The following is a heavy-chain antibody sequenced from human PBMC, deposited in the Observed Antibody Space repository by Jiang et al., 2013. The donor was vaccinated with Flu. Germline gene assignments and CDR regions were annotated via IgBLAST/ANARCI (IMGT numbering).Heavy chain of an antibody. V-gene: IGHV4-59*11. CDR2: MYYTGSA. CDR1: GVSISGHY. J-gene: IGHJ4*02. Sequence: GSGLVKPSETLSLTCTVSGVSISGHYWSWVRQPPGKGLEWIGYMYYTGSANYNPSLKSRAAISVDTSNNHFSLKLTSVTAADTAVYYCARGGGAAADYWGQGTLVTVSS. CDR3: ARGGGAAADY. D-gene: IGHD6-13*01.